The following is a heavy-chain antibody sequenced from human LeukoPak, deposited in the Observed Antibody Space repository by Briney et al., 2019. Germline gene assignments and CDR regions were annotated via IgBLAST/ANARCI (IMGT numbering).Heavy chain of an antibody. Sequence: ATEKVSHKASGYLFNEYNKHWMRQAPGKGLEGMGWINLHRCGTKYAQKFQGRVPEDRDTSISTAYMELSTLRSRDTAVYYWATGQGSALLGGRQYYFYMHVWGKGTTVSVSS. D-gene: IGHD2-15*01. CDR2: INLHRCGT. CDR3: ATGQGSALLGGRQYYFYMHV. J-gene: IGHJ6*03. V-gene: IGHV1-2*02. CDR1: GYLFNEYN.